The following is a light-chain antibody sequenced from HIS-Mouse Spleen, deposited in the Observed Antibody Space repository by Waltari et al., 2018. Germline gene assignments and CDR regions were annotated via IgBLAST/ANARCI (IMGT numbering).Light chain of an antibody. CDR3: QQSYSTPRT. CDR2: SAS. Sequence: DIQMTQYPSSLSASVGDRVIITCRASQSISSYLNWYQQKPGKAPKLLIYSASSLQSGVPSRFSGSGSGTDFTLTISSLQPEDFATYYCQQSYSTPRTFGQGTKVEIK. J-gene: IGKJ1*01. CDR1: QSISSY. V-gene: IGKV1-39*01.